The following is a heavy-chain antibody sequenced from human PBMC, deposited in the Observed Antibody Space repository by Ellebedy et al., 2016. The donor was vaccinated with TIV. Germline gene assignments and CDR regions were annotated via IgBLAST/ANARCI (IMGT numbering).Heavy chain of an antibody. D-gene: IGHD3-10*01. J-gene: IGHJ4*02. CDR2: IIPVFGTA. Sequence: AASVKVSCKASGGTFRSFAISWVRQAPGQGLEWMGGIIPVFGTATYAQKFQGRVPITADESTSTSYMELSSLKSEDTAVYYCARGSYGSGAGPGLLNYWGQGTLVTVSS. CDR3: ARGSYGSGAGPGLLNY. V-gene: IGHV1-69*13. CDR1: GGTFRSFA.